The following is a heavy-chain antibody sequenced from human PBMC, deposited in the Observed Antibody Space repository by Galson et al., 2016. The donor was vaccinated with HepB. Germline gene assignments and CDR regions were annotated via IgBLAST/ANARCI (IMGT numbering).Heavy chain of an antibody. CDR1: GGSITSDGYY. CDR2: IYYSGST. D-gene: IGHD3-10*01. V-gene: IGHV4-31*03. Sequence: SLTCTVSGGSITSDGYYWSWIRQHPGKGLEWIGFIYYSGSTYYNPSLQRRLTISVDTSMSQFSLKLGSVTAADTAVYYCARTRLTLVRGVYPNWFDPWGQGTLVTVSS. CDR3: ARTRLTLVRGVYPNWFDP. J-gene: IGHJ5*02.